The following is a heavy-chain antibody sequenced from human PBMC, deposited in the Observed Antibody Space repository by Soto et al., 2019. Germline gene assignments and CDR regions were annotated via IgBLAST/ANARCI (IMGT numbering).Heavy chain of an antibody. CDR3: TDHLGELSFPRAFDI. CDR1: GFTVSGSA. J-gene: IGHJ3*02. V-gene: IGHV3-73*01. Sequence: EVQLVESGGGLVQPGGSLKLSCAASGFTVSGSAVHWVRQASGKGLEWVGRIRSKTNSYATAYAASVKGRFTISRDDSKNTAYGQMNILKTEDTAVYYCTDHLGELSFPRAFDIWGQGTMVAVSS. CDR2: IRSKTNSYAT. D-gene: IGHD3-16*02.